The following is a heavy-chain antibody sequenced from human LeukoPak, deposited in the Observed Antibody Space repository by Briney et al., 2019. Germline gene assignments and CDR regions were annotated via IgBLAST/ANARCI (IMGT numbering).Heavy chain of an antibody. Sequence: PSETLSLTCTVSGYSISSGYFWGWIRQSPGRGLEWIGSIYHTGKTQYTPSLKSRVTISIDTSRNQFSLKLNSVTAADTAVYYCARDTSWNYESDAFDIWGQGTMVTVSS. D-gene: IGHD1-7*01. V-gene: IGHV4-38-2*02. J-gene: IGHJ3*02. CDR2: IYHTGKT. CDR1: GYSISSGYF. CDR3: ARDTSWNYESDAFDI.